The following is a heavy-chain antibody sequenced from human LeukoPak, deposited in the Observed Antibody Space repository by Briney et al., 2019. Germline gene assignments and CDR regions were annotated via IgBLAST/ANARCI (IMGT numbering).Heavy chain of an antibody. D-gene: IGHD3-22*01. J-gene: IGHJ4*02. Sequence: ASVKVSCKAPGGTFSSYAISWVRQAPGQGLEWMGRIIPIFGTANYAQKFQGRVTITTDESTSTAYMELSSLRSEDTAVYYCAREGSSGYYFDYWGQGTLVTVSS. CDR2: IIPIFGTA. V-gene: IGHV1-69*05. CDR3: AREGSSGYYFDY. CDR1: GGTFSSYA.